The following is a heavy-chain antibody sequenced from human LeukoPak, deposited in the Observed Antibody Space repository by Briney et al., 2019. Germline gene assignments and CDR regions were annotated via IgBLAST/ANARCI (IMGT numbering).Heavy chain of an antibody. V-gene: IGHV4-59*01. CDR1: GGSISSYY. CDR2: IYYSGST. Sequence: XTCTXSGGSISSYYXSWIRQPPGKGLXWVGYIYYSGSTNYNPSLKSRVTISVDTSKNQFSLKLSSVTAADTAVYYCARDETRITIFGVVMGAFDIWGQGTMVTVSS. CDR3: ARDETRITIFGVVMGAFDI. J-gene: IGHJ3*02. D-gene: IGHD3-3*01.